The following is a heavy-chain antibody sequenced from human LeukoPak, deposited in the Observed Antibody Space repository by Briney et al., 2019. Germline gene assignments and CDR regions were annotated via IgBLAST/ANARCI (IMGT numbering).Heavy chain of an antibody. V-gene: IGHV1-8*02. D-gene: IGHD3-10*01. CDR2: MNPKSGDT. CDR3: AREAGITMVRGVIINRNWFDP. CDR1: EYTFTSYD. J-gene: IGHJ5*02. Sequence: ASVRVSCKASEYTFTSYDINWVRQATGQGLEWVGWMNPKSGDTGYAQKFQGRVTMTRDMSTGTVYMEVSSLRSEDTAVYYCAREAGITMVRGVIINRNWFDPWGQGTLVTVSS.